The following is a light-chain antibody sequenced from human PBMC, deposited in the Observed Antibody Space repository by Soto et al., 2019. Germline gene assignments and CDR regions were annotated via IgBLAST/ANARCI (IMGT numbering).Light chain of an antibody. Sequence: IQMTQSPSTLAASVGDRVNITCRASQSISRSLAWYQQKPGIAPKLLLYDASSLERGVPSRFSGSGSGTDFTLTISCLQYEDFATYYCQQYYSYPLLTFGGGTKVDIK. V-gene: IGKV1-5*01. CDR1: QSISRS. J-gene: IGKJ4*01. CDR2: DAS. CDR3: QQYYSYPLLT.